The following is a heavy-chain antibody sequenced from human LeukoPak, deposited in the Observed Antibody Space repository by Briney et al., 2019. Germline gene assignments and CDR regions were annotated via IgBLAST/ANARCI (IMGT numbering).Heavy chain of an antibody. V-gene: IGHV1-18*01. CDR1: GYPFTASG. CDR2: VNPYNGDT. J-gene: IGHJ4*02. D-gene: IGHD3-10*01. Sequence: ASVKVSCKPSGYPFTASGLTWIRQAPGQGLEWMGWVNPYNGDTTYAQSLQGRVTMTTDASMSTAYMELRSLRSDDTAVYYCTRGGVNNNLLDFWGQGTLVTVSS. CDR3: TRGGVNNNLLDF.